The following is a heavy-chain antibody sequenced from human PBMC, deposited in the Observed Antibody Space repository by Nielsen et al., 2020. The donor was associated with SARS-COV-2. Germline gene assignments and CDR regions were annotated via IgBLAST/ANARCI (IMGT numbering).Heavy chain of an antibody. CDR2: IYYSGST. V-gene: IGHV4-31*03. D-gene: IGHD3-3*01. CDR1: GGSISSGGYY. Sequence: SETLSLTCTVSGGSISSGGYYWSWIRQHPGKGLEWIGYIYYSGSTYYNPSLKSRVTISVDTSKNQFSLKLSSVTAADTAVYYCARHRGNYDFWSGYYTVDAFDIWGQGTMVTVSS. CDR3: ARHRGNYDFWSGYYTVDAFDI. J-gene: IGHJ3*02.